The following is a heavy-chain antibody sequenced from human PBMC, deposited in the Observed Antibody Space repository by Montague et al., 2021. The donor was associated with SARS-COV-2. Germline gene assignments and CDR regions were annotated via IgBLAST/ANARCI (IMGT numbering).Heavy chain of an antibody. D-gene: IGHD2-2*02. Sequence: SETLSLTCTVSGGSISSSSYYWGWIRQPPGKGLEWIGSIYYSGSTYYNPSLKSRVTISVDTSKNQFSLKLSSVTAADTAVYYCARDQSRQPLLYPIGDYYYGMDVWGQGTTVTVSS. CDR2: IYYSGST. CDR1: GGSISSSSYY. J-gene: IGHJ6*02. V-gene: IGHV4-39*07. CDR3: ARDQSRQPLLYPIGDYYYGMDV.